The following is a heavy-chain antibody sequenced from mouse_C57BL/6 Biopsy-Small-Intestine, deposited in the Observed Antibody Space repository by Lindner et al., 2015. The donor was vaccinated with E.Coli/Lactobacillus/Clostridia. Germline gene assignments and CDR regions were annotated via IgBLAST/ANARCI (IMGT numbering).Heavy chain of an antibody. Sequence: VQLQESGPELVKPGASVKLSCKASGYTFTSYGLNWVKQRPGQGLEWIGWIYPRDGSSEFNERFKDKATLTVDTSSSTAYMELHSLTSEDSAVYFCARDYFYGSGSSAYWGQGTLVTVSA. CDR1: GYTFTSYG. V-gene: IGHV1-85*01. J-gene: IGHJ3*01. CDR3: ARDYFYGSGSSAY. D-gene: IGHD1-1*01. CDR2: IYPRDGSS.